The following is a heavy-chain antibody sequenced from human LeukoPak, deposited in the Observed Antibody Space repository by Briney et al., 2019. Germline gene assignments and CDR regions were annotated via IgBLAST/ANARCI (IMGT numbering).Heavy chain of an antibody. J-gene: IGHJ4*02. CDR3: ARVAYYGGEFWY. V-gene: IGHV3-48*01. Sequence: GGSLRLSCAASGFTFSSYSMNWVRQAPGKGLEWVSYISSSSSIIYYADSVKGRFTISRDNAKNSLYLQMNSLRAEDTAVYYCARVAYYGGEFWYWGQGTLVTVSS. D-gene: IGHD3-10*01. CDR2: ISSSSSII. CDR1: GFTFSSYS.